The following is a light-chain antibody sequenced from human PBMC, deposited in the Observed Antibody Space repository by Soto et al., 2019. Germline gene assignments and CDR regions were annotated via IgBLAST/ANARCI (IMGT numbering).Light chain of an antibody. J-gene: IGKJ1*01. CDR3: KQYETYLKT. CDR2: ATS. CDR1: QSISSW. V-gene: IGKV1-5*01. Sequence: DIQMHQSPATLSASVGDSVTITCRASQSISSWLAWYQQKPGKAPKLLIYATSILLSGVPSRFSGSGSGTDFTLTISSLQPEEFATYYCKQYETYLKTVGLGTKVAIK.